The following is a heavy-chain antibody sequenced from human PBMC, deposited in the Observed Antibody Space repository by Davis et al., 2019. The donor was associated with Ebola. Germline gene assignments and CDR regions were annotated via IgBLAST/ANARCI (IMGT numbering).Heavy chain of an antibody. Sequence: MPSETLSLTCTVSGGSISSSSYYWGWIRQPPGKGLEWIGSIYYSGSTYYNPSLKSRVTISVDTSKNQFSLKLSSVTAADTAVYYCARSGGPRYFDWLLSGIDNWGQGTLVTVYS. CDR1: GGSISSSSYY. D-gene: IGHD3-9*01. V-gene: IGHV4-39*07. CDR2: IYYSGST. J-gene: IGHJ4*02. CDR3: ARSGGPRYFDWLLSGIDN.